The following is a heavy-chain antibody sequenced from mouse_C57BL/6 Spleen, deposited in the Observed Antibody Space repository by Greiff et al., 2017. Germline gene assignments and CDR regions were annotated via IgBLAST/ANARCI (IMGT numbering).Heavy chain of an antibody. CDR2: INPNNGGT. CDR1: GYTFTDYN. D-gene: IGHD1-1*01. Sequence: VQLKQSGPELVKPGASVKMSCKASGYTFTDYNMHWVKQSHGKSLEWIGYINPNNGGTSYNQKFKGKATLTVNKSSSTAYMELRSLTSEVSAFYCCARGVTTVVAFDDWGQGTTLTVSS. CDR3: ARGVTTVVAFDD. V-gene: IGHV1-22*01. J-gene: IGHJ2*01.